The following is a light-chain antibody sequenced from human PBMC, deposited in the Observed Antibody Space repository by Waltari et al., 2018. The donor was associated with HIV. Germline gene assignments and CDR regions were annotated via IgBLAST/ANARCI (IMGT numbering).Light chain of an antibody. Sequence: DIQMTQSPSSLSASVGARVTITCRANQSISNYLNWYQQKPGKAPKVLIYAASSLQSGVPSRFSGSGSGTDFTLTISSLQPEDFATYSCQQSYSTPLTFGGGTKVEIK. J-gene: IGKJ4*01. CDR3: QQSYSTPLT. CDR1: QSISNY. V-gene: IGKV1-39*01. CDR2: AAS.